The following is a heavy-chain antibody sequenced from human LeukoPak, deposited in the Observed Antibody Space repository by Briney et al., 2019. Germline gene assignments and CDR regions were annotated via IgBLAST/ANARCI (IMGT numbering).Heavy chain of an antibody. CDR2: IYYSGST. J-gene: IGHJ3*02. V-gene: IGHV4-59*08. D-gene: IGHD3-9*01. CDR3: ARLGGLRYDAFDI. Sequence: SETLSLTCSVSGGSITSYYWSWIRQPPGKGLEWIGYIYYSGSTNYSPSLKSRVTVSVDTSKNQFSPKLRSVTAADTAVYYCARLGGLRYDAFDIWGQGTMVTVSS. CDR1: GGSITSYY.